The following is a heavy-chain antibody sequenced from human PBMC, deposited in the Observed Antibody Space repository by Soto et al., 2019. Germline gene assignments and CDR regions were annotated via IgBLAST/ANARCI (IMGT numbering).Heavy chain of an antibody. D-gene: IGHD3-16*01. CDR1: GGSISSEYYH. CDR3: AREDDGGDREYYGLDI. Sequence: QVQLQQSGPGLVEPSQTLSLTCIVSGGSISSEYYHWTWIRQSPGKGLEWIGYIHYTGSIMYNPSFKSRLTMAVDTSKNQFSLQLTSVTAADTAVYFCAREDDGGDREYYGLDICGQGTTVTVSS. V-gene: IGHV4-30-4*08. J-gene: IGHJ6*02. CDR2: IHYTGSI.